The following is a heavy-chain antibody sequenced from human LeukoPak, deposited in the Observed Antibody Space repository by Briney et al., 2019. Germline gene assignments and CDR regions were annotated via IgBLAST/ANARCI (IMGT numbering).Heavy chain of an antibody. CDR1: GFTFTHYA. CDR3: VRDQVEYSTSSTLDY. D-gene: IGHD6-6*01. J-gene: IGHJ4*02. CDR2: ISYDGSHK. V-gene: IGHV3-30*04. Sequence: GGSLRLSCEASGFTFTHYAMHWVRQAPGKGLEWVAVISYDGSHKYYADSVKGRFTISRDNSKNTLYLQMNSLRSEDTAVYYCVRDQVEYSTSSTLDYWSRGTLVTVSS.